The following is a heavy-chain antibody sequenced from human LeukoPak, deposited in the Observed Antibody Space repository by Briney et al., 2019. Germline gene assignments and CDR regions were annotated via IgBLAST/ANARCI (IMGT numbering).Heavy chain of an antibody. CDR3: VTVDRDAFDI. J-gene: IGHJ3*02. CDR1: GFTFSSYG. V-gene: IGHV3-33*01. CDR2: IWYDGSNK. Sequence: GGSLRLSCAASGFTFSSYGMHWVRRAPGRGLEWVAVIWYDGSNKYYADSVKGRFTISRDNSKNTLYLQMNSLRAEDTAVYYCVTVDRDAFDIWGQGTMVTVSS.